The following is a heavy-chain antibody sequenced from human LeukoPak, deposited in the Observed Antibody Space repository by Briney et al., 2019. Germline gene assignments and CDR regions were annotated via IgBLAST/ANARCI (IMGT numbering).Heavy chain of an antibody. V-gene: IGHV1-18*01. D-gene: IGHD3-10*01. J-gene: IGHJ4*02. CDR3: ARDGRITMVRGDSIDY. Sequence: ASVKVSFKASGYTFTSYGISWVRQAPGQGLEWMGWISAYNGNTNYAQKLQGRVTMTTDTSTSTAYMELRSLRPDDTAVYYCARDGRITMVRGDSIDYWGQGTLVTVSS. CDR1: GYTFTSYG. CDR2: ISAYNGNT.